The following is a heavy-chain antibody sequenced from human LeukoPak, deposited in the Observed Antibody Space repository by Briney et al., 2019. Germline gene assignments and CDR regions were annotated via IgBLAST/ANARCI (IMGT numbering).Heavy chain of an antibody. V-gene: IGHV3-7*01. CDR2: IKQDGSEK. D-gene: IGHD1-1*01. CDR3: ARGYDVPRNWFDP. Sequence: GGSLRLSCAAPGFTFSSYWMSWVRQAPGKGLEWVANIKQDGSEKYYVDSVKGRFTISRDNAKNSLYLQMNSLRAEDTAVYYCARGYDVPRNWFDPWGQGTLVTVSS. CDR1: GFTFSSYW. J-gene: IGHJ5*02.